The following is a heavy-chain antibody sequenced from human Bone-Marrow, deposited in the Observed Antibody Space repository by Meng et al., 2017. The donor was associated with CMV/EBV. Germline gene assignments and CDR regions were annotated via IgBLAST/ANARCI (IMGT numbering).Heavy chain of an antibody. D-gene: IGHD2-2*01. J-gene: IGHJ4*02. CDR1: GFTFSSYS. CDR2: ISSTSSYI. Sequence: GESLKISCAASGFTFSSYSMNWVRQAPGKGLEWVSSISSTSSYIYYAASVKGRFTISRDNAKNSLNLQMNSLRAEDTAVYYCAKDRCRSTSCPVDYWGQGTLVTVSS. CDR3: AKDRCRSTSCPVDY. V-gene: IGHV3-21*01.